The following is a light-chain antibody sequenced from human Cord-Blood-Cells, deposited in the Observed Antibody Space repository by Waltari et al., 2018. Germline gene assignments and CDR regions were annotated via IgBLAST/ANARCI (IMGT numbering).Light chain of an antibody. J-gene: IGLJ1*01. CDR1: SSDVGGYNY. CDR2: DVS. Sequence: QSALTQPRSVSGSPGQSVTISCTRTSSDVGGYNYVSCYQQHPGKAPKLMIYDVSKRPSGVPDRFSGSKSGNTASLTISGLQAEDEADYYCCSYAGSYVFGTGT. CDR3: CSYAGSYV. V-gene: IGLV2-11*01.